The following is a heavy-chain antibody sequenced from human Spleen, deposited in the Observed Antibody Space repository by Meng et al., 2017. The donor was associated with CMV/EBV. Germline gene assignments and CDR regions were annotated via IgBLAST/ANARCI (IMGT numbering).Heavy chain of an antibody. CDR3: AKAGWFDP. J-gene: IGHJ5*02. Sequence: LSLPFPVLGVSFSGYYWNWIRQPPGKGLEWIGQLEHSGRTNYSPSLKSRVTISIDRSKNQFSLRLSSVTAADTAVYYCAKAGWFDPWGQGTLVTVSS. CDR2: LEHSGRT. CDR1: GVSFSGYY. V-gene: IGHV4-34*01.